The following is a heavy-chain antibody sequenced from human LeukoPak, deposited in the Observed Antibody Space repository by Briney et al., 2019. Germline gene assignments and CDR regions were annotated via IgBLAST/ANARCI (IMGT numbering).Heavy chain of an antibody. Sequence: TPSETLSLTCTVSGGSISSYYWSWIRQPAGKGLEWIGHIYYSGSTNYNPSLKSRVTISVDTSKNQFSLKLSSVTAADTAVYFCTSTVTTYQGFAFDIWGQGTMVTVSS. CDR2: IYYSGST. J-gene: IGHJ3*02. CDR3: TSTVTTYQGFAFDI. CDR1: GGSISSYY. V-gene: IGHV4-59*01. D-gene: IGHD4-17*01.